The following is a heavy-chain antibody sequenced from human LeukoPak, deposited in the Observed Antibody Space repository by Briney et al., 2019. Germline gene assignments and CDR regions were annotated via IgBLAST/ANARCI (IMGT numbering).Heavy chain of an antibody. CDR3: TRYKYGSYYGSYYFDY. CDR1: GFTFGDAW. D-gene: IGHD3-10*01. V-gene: IGHV3-15*01. Sequence: PGGSLRLSCAAAGFTFGDAWMNWVRQGPGKGLEWVGRIKSKADGGTIDYAAAVKGRFTISRDDSKNTVYLQLSSLKTEDAGVYYCTRYKYGSYYGSYYFDYWGQGTLVTVSS. CDR2: IKSKADGGTI. J-gene: IGHJ4*02.